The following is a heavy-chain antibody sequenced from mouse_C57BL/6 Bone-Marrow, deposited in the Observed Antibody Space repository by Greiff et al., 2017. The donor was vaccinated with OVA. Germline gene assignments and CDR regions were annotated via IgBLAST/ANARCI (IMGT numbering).Heavy chain of an antibody. CDR3: ASHYGSSFAWFAY. CDR1: GYAFSSSW. Sequence: VKLMESGPELVKPGASVKISCKASGYAFSSSWMNWVKQRPGKGLEWIGRIYPGDGDTNYNGKFKGKATLTADKSSSTAYMQLSSLTSEDSAVYFCASHYGSSFAWFAYWGQGTLVTVSA. CDR2: IYPGDGDT. V-gene: IGHV1-82*01. J-gene: IGHJ3*01. D-gene: IGHD1-1*01.